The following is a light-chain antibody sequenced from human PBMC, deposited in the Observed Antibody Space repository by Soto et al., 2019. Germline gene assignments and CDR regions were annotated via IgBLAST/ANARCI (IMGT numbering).Light chain of an antibody. CDR1: QRVSSN. V-gene: IGKV3-15*01. Sequence: EIVMMHSPATLSVSPVERATRSWRAIQRVSSNLALYQQTPGQAPRLLLYGASTRATGTPARFSGSGSGTEFTLTISSLQSEDFAVYYCQQYNNWPKTFGQGTKVDIK. CDR2: GAS. J-gene: IGKJ1*01. CDR3: QQYNNWPKT.